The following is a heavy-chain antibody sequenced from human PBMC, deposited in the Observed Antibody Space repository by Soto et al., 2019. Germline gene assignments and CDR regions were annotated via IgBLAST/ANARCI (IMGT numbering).Heavy chain of an antibody. V-gene: IGHV4-34*01. CDR1: GGSFSGYY. Sequence: SETLSLTCAVYGGSFSGYYWSWIRQPPGKGLEWIGEINHSGSTNYNPSLKSRVTISVDTSKNQFSLKLSSVTAADTAVYYCARGSLHYGSGSYYRGWFDPWGQGTLVTVSS. CDR2: INHSGST. CDR3: ARGSLHYGSGSYYRGWFDP. J-gene: IGHJ5*02. D-gene: IGHD3-10*01.